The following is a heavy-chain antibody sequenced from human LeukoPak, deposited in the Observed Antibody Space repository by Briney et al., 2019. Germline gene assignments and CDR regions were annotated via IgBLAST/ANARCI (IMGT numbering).Heavy chain of an antibody. J-gene: IGHJ3*02. V-gene: IGHV5-51*01. CDR2: IYPGDSDT. D-gene: IGHD3-22*01. CDR3: ARQLGQYYDSSGYYYLDT. CDR1: GYSFTRNW. Sequence: PGESLKISCKGSGYSFTRNWIGWVRQMPGKGLEWMGIIYPGDSDTRYSPSFQGQVTISADKSISTAYLQWSSLKASDTAMYYCARQLGQYYDSSGYYYLDTWGQGTMVTVSS.